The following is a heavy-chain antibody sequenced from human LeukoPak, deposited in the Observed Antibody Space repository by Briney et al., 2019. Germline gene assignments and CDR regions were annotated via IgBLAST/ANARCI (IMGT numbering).Heavy chain of an antibody. CDR3: ARGRRYSGYFDY. D-gene: IGHD1-26*01. CDR1: GGSFSGYY. Sequence: SETLSLTRAVYGGSFSGYYWSWIRQPPGKGLEWIGEINHSGSTNYNPSLESRVTISVDTSKNQFSLKLSSVTAADTAVYYCARGRRYSGYFDYWGQGTLVTVSS. J-gene: IGHJ4*02. V-gene: IGHV4-34*01. CDR2: INHSGST.